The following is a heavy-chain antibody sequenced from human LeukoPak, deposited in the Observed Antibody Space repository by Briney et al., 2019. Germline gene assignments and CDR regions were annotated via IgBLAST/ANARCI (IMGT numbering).Heavy chain of an antibody. CDR1: GFTFSDCD. D-gene: IGHD6-25*01. CDR2: ISYMGDHR. J-gene: IGHJ4*02. CDR3: GKAFPPLRAAAAGDY. V-gene: IGHV3-21*06. Sequence: GESLRLSCTASGFTFSDCDMNWFRQAPGKGLQWVSSISYMGDHRYYADSAKGRFTISRDNAKNSLYLQMDNLRADDTAVYYCGKAFPPLRAAAAGDYWGQGTLVTVSS.